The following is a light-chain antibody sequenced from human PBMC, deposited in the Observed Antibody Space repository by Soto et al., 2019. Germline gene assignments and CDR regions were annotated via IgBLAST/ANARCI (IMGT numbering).Light chain of an antibody. CDR1: QSISTW. V-gene: IGKV1-5*03. CDR3: QQYNGYPHT. CDR2: KGS. Sequence: DIQMTQSPSTLSASVGDRVTITCRASQSISTWLAWYQQKPGKAPKLLIYKGSSLRNGVPSRLSGSGYGTEFTLTMYRLRRDDFASYYCQQYNGYPHTFGQGIKLEMK. J-gene: IGKJ2*01.